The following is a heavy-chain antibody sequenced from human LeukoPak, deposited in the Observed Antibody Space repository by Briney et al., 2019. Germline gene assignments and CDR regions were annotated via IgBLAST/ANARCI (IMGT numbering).Heavy chain of an antibody. V-gene: IGHV3-30*02. CDR1: GFTFRNYA. J-gene: IGHJ6*02. D-gene: IGHD1-26*01. CDR2: VSYGRNK. CDR3: AKGVGLGGMDV. Sequence: GGSLRLSCAASGFTFRNYAMTWVRQAPGKGLEWVAYVSYGRNKQYGDSVKGRFTISRDNSKNMVYLQMNSLTAEDSAVHYCAKGVGLGGMDVWGQGTTVTVSS.